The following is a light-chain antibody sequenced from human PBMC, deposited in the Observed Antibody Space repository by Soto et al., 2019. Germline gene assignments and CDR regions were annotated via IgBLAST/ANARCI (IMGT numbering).Light chain of an antibody. Sequence: DIQMTQSPSSVSASVGDRVTITCRASQGISNYLNWYQQKPGKAPKLLIYDASNLETGVPSRFSGSGSGTDFTFTISSLQPEDIATYYCQQYDTLRVTFGPGTKVDIK. J-gene: IGKJ3*01. CDR1: QGISNY. CDR3: QQYDTLRVT. V-gene: IGKV1-33*01. CDR2: DAS.